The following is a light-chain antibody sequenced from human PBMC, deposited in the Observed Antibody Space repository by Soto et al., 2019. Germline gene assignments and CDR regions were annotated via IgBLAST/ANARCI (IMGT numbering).Light chain of an antibody. CDR2: GAS. CDR1: QSVGTIY. V-gene: IGKV3-20*01. J-gene: IGKJ1*01. Sequence: EIVLTQSPGTLSLSPGERATLSCRASQSVGTIYLAWYQHKPGQAPRLRIYGASGRAPGVPDRFSGSGSGTDFTRTMDRLEPEDVAGCYCQQYGNARWTFGQGTKVKI. CDR3: QQYGNARWT.